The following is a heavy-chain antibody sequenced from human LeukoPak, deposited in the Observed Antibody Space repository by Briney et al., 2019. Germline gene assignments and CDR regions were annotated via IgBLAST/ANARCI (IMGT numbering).Heavy chain of an antibody. CDR1: GFTFSSYS. J-gene: IGHJ4*02. Sequence: GGSLRLPCAASGFTFSSYSMNWVRLAPGKGLEWVSSISSSSSYIYYADSVKGRFTISRDNAKNSLYLQMNSLRAEDTAVYYCARDLGMYSSSPPFDYWGQGTLVTVSS. CDR2: ISSSSSYI. V-gene: IGHV3-21*01. CDR3: ARDLGMYSSSPPFDY. D-gene: IGHD6-6*01.